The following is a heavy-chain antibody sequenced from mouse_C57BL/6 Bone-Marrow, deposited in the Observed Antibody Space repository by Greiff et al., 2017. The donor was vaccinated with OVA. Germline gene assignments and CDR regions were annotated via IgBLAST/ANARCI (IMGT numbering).Heavy chain of an antibody. CDR3: ARSVYYDYDGVAY. CDR2: IYPGSGST. CDR1: GYTFTSYW. D-gene: IGHD2-4*01. Sequence: VQLQQPGAELVKPGASVKMSCKASGYTFTSYWITWVKQRPGQGLEWIGDIYPGSGSTNYNEKFKSKATLTVDTSSSTAYMQLSSLTSEDSSVYYCARSVYYDYDGVAYWCQGTLVTVSA. J-gene: IGHJ3*01. V-gene: IGHV1-55*01.